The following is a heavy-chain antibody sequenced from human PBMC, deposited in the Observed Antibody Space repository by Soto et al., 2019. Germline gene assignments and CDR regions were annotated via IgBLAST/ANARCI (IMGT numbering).Heavy chain of an antibody. V-gene: IGHV1-18*01. CDR3: ATTELLRFLEWLSN. Sequence: GASVKVSCKASGYTFTSYGISWVRQAPGQGLEWMGWISAYNGNTNYAQKFQGRVTMTTDTSTSTAYMELRSLRSEDTAVYYCATTELLRFLEWLSNWGQGTLVIVSS. J-gene: IGHJ4*02. CDR2: ISAYNGNT. D-gene: IGHD3-3*01. CDR1: GYTFTSYG.